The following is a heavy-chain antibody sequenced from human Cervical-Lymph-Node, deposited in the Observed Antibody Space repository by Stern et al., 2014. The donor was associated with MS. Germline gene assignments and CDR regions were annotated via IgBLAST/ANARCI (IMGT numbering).Heavy chain of an antibody. D-gene: IGHD2-21*01. CDR1: GGSISNYY. CDR2: VFHTGST. V-gene: IGHV4-59*08. Sequence: QVQLQESGPGLVKPSETLSLTCTVSGGSISNYYWSWVRQPPGKGLEWVGCVFHTGSTDYNPSLESQVDISVDTSRNQFSLTVRSVTAADTALYFCARHNVRGRVWSYFDFWGQGIVVDVSS. J-gene: IGHJ4*02. CDR3: ARHNVRGRVWSYFDF.